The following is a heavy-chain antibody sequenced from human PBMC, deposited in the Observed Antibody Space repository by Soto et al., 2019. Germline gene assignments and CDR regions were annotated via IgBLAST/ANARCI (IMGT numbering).Heavy chain of an antibody. D-gene: IGHD2-15*01. CDR2: IYYSGST. J-gene: IGHJ4*02. CDR3: ATAGRVAGYFDY. CDR1: GGSISSYY. V-gene: IGHV4-59*08. Sequence: PSETLSLTCTVSGGSISSYYWSWIRQPPGKGLEWIGYIYYSGSTNYNPSLKSRVTISVDTSKNQFSLKLSSVTAADTAVYYCATAGRVAGYFDYWRQGTLVTVSS.